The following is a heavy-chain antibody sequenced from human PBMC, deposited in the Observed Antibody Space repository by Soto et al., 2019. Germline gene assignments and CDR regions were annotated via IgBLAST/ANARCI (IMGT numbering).Heavy chain of an antibody. V-gene: IGHV4-30-4*01. D-gene: IGHD3-10*01. CDR1: GGSISSGDYY. CDR3: ARDLLRGPFDY. CDR2: IYYSGST. Sequence: KPSETLSLTCTVSGGSISSGDYYWSWIRQPPGKGLEWIGYIYYSGSTYYNPSLKSRVTISVDTSKNQFSLKLSSVTAADTAVYYCARDLLRGPFDYWGQGTLVTVSS. J-gene: IGHJ4*01.